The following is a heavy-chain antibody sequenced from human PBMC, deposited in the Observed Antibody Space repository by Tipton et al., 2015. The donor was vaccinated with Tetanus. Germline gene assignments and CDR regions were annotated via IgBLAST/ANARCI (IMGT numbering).Heavy chain of an antibody. CDR1: GFTFGSSA. V-gene: IGHV3-23*01. CDR3: AKRKADNFGEFDY. Sequence: SLRLSCAGSGFTFGSSAMTWVRQAPGKGLEWVSTISGNGDDPFYADSVKGRFTISRDNSKNTVSLQMDSLRAEDTAVYYCAKRKADNFGEFDYWGQGTLVTVSS. J-gene: IGHJ4*02. CDR2: ISGNGDDP. D-gene: IGHD3-10*01.